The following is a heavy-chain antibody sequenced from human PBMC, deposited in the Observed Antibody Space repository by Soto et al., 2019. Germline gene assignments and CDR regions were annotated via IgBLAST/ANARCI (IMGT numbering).Heavy chain of an antibody. CDR3: AKGGVLAVAGTDPYYYGMDV. V-gene: IGHV3-30-3*01. D-gene: IGHD6-19*01. J-gene: IGHJ6*02. Sequence: GGSLRLSCAASGFTFSSYAMHWVRQAPGKGLEWVAVISYDGSNKYYADSVKGRFTISRDNSKNTLYLQMNSLRAEDTAVYYCAKGGVLAVAGTDPYYYGMDVWGHGTTVTVSX. CDR1: GFTFSSYA. CDR2: ISYDGSNK.